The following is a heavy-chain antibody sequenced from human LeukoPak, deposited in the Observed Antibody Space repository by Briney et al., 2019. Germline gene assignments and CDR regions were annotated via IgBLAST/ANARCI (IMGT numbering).Heavy chain of an antibody. Sequence: SQTLSLTCTVSGGSISSGVYYWRWIRQPPGKGLEWIGYIYYSGSTYYNPSLKSRVTISVDTSKNQFSLKLSSVTAADTAVYYCARGAGLRNWFDPWGQGTLVTVSS. CDR1: GGSISSGVYY. V-gene: IGHV4-30-4*08. CDR3: ARGAGLRNWFDP. D-gene: IGHD6-13*01. J-gene: IGHJ5*02. CDR2: IYYSGST.